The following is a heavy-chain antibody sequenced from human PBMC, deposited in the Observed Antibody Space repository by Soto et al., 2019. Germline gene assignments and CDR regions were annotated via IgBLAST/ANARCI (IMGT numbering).Heavy chain of an antibody. J-gene: IGHJ6*02. CDR3: ARATYHSSSWYTAGHYYGMDV. V-gene: IGHV3-21*01. Sequence: GKGLEWVSSISSSSSYIYYADSVKGRFTISRDNAKNSLYLQMNSLRAEDTAVYYCARATYHSSSWYTAGHYYGMDVWGQGTTVTVSS. D-gene: IGHD6-13*01. CDR2: ISSSSSYI.